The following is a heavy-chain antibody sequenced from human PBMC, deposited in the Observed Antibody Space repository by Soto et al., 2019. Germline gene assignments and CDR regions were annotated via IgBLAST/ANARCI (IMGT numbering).Heavy chain of an antibody. CDR1: GFTFSDYY. CDR3: ARDPMGRGVPLDY. V-gene: IGHV3-11*06. J-gene: IGHJ4*02. CDR2: ISSDSGYT. Sequence: PGGFLRLSCAASGFTFSDYYMRWIRQAPGKGLEWVSYISSDSGYTQYADSLQGRFTVSRDNAKNSMYLEMKGLRAEDTAVYFCARDPMGRGVPLDYWGPGTLVTVS. D-gene: IGHD3-10*01.